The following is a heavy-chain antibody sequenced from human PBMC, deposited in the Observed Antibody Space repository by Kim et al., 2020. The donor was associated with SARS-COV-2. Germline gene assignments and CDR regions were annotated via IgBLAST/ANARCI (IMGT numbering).Heavy chain of an antibody. CDR3: AKGITGTSRGAFDY. D-gene: IGHD1-20*01. Sequence: ADSVKGRFTISRDKSKNTLYLQMNSLRAEDTAVYYCAKGITGTSRGAFDYWGQGTLVTVSS. V-gene: IGHV3-33*03. J-gene: IGHJ4*02.